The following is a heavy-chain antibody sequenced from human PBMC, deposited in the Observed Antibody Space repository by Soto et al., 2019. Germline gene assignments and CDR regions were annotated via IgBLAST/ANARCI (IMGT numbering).Heavy chain of an antibody. J-gene: IGHJ4*02. CDR3: AKESAAAAGHAPFDY. D-gene: IGHD6-13*01. CDR1: GFTFDDYA. CDR2: ISWNSGSI. Sequence: GGSLRLSCAASGFTFDDYAMHWVRQAPGKGLEWVSGISWNSGSIGYADSVKGRFTVSRDNDKNSLYLQMNSLRAEDTALYYCAKESAAAAGHAPFDYWGQGTLVTVSS. V-gene: IGHV3-9*01.